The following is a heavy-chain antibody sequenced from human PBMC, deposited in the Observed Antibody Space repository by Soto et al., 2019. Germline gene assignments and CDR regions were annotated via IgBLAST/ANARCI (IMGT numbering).Heavy chain of an antibody. Sequence: EVQLVESGGGLVQPGGSLRLSCEASGFTLSSYSMNWARQAPGQGLEWVSYSSSSSSTIYYADSVKGRFSISRDNAKNSLYLQMNILRDEDTAVYYCARDNPRSSGWDVWGQGTTVTVSS. CDR2: SSSSSSTI. J-gene: IGHJ6*02. CDR3: ARDNPRSSGWDV. V-gene: IGHV3-48*02. CDR1: GFTLSSYS.